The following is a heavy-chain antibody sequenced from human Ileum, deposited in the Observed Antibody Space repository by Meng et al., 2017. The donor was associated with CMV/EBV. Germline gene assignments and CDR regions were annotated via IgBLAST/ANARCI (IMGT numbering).Heavy chain of an antibody. Sequence: AASGFTFSNYAMSWVRQAPGKGLEWVSAISSGGSTYYADSVKGRFSISRDNSKTTLYLQMNSLRAEDTAVYHCAKGRGYSHNYFDYWGQGTLVTVSS. CDR3: AKGRGYSHNYFDY. V-gene: IGHV3-23*01. CDR1: GFTFSNYA. J-gene: IGHJ4*02. D-gene: IGHD5-18*01. CDR2: ISSGGST.